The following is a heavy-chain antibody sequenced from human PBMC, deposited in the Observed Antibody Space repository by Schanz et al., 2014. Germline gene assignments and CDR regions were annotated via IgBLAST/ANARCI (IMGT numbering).Heavy chain of an antibody. J-gene: IGHJ4*02. CDR1: GFTFSTYW. CDR2: IKQDESER. D-gene: IGHD3-3*01. V-gene: IGHV3-7*01. CDR3: ARDKGGYYPFDY. Sequence: EVQLVESGGGLVQPGGSLRLSCAASGFTFSTYWMSWVRQAPGKGLEWVANIKQDESERSYVDSVKGRFTISRDNAKKSLYLQMNSLRAEDTAVYYCARDKGGYYPFDYWGQGTLVTVSS.